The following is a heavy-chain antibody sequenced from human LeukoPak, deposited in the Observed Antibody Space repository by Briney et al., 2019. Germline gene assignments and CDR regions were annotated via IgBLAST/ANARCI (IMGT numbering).Heavy chain of an antibody. J-gene: IGHJ4*02. D-gene: IGHD6-19*01. V-gene: IGHV3-7*01. Sequence: GGSLRISCAASGFTSSNYWMSWVRQAPGKGLEWVANIKQDGSEKYYVDSVKGRFTISRDNAKNSLYLQMNSLRAEETAVYYCARDRGSSGWYEFDYWGQGTLVTVSS. CDR1: GFTSSNYW. CDR2: IKQDGSEK. CDR3: ARDRGSSGWYEFDY.